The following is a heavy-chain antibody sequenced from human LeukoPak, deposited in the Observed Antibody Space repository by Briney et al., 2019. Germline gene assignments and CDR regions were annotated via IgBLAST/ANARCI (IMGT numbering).Heavy chain of an antibody. Sequence: ASVKVSCKASGGTFSSYAISWVRQAPGQGLEWMGGIIPTFGTANYAQKLQGRVTITTDESTSTAYMELSSLRSEDTAVYYCARSSSSDGWFDPWGQGTLVTASS. J-gene: IGHJ5*02. CDR3: ARSSSSDGWFDP. V-gene: IGHV1-69*05. CDR1: GGTFSSYA. CDR2: IIPTFGTA. D-gene: IGHD6-6*01.